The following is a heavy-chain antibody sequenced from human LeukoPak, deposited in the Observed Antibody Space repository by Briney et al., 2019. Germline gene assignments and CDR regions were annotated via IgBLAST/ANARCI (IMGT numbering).Heavy chain of an antibody. CDR3: ARVSSGHYNAFDI. V-gene: IGHV3-21*01. CDR1: GFTFSIYS. CDR2: ISSSSSYI. D-gene: IGHD3-22*01. Sequence: GGSLRLSCAASGFTFSIYSMNWVRQAPGKGLEWVSSISSSSSYIYYADSVKGRFTISRDNAKNSLLLQMSGLRAEDTAVYYCARVSSGHYNAFDIWGQGTMVTVSS. J-gene: IGHJ3*02.